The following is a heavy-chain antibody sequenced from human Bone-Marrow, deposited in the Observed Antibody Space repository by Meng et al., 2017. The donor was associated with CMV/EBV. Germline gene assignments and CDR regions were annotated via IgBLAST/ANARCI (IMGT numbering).Heavy chain of an antibody. V-gene: IGHV3-30*02. D-gene: IGHD6-13*01. J-gene: IGHJ5*02. CDR3: AKDGRITSAGTSWFEP. CDR2: IRYDGSDK. Sequence: GESLKISCAASGFTFSSYGMHWVRQAPGKGLEWVAFIRYDGSDKYYGDSVKGRFTISRDYSKNTLYLQMDSLRAEDTALYYCAKDGRITSAGTSWFEPWGQGTLVTVSS. CDR1: GFTFSSYG.